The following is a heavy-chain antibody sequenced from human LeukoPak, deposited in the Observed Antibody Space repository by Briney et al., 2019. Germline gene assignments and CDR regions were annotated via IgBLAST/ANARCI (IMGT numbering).Heavy chain of an antibody. Sequence: SVKVSCKASGYTFTSYYMHWVRQAPGQGLEWMGGIIPIFGTANYAQKFQGRVTITADESTSTAYMELSSLRSEDTAVYYCAVSSSPKGVEDYWGQGTLVTVSS. CDR2: IIPIFGTA. V-gene: IGHV1-69*13. CDR3: AVSSSPKGVEDY. D-gene: IGHD3-10*01. CDR1: GYTFTSYY. J-gene: IGHJ4*02.